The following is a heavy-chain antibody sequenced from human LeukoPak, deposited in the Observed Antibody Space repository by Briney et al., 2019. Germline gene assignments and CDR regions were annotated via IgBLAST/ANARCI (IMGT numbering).Heavy chain of an antibody. J-gene: IGHJ6*03. D-gene: IGHD6-13*01. CDR3: PRRLPSSWYPAPDYYYYMDV. CDR2: IIPIFGTA. Sequence: ASVNLSFKSSGGTFTSCGISWVRQAPGQGLEWMGWIIPIFGTANYAQKFQGRVTITADESTSTAYMERSSLRSEGTAVYYCPRRLPSSWYPAPDYYYYMDVWGKGTTVTISS. CDR1: GGTFTSCG. V-gene: IGHV1-69*13.